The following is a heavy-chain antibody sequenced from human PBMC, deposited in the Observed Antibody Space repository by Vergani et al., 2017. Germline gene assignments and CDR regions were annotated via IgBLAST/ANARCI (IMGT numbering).Heavy chain of an antibody. V-gene: IGHV3-30-3*01. J-gene: IGHJ4*02. Sequence: QVQLVESGGGVVQPGRSLRLSCAASGFTFSSYAMHWVRQAPGKGLEWVAVISYDGSNKYYADSVKGRFTISRDNSKNTLYLQMNSLRAEDTAVYYCAKVGQQQLALYYFDYWGQGTLVTVSS. CDR3: AKVGQQQLALYYFDY. D-gene: IGHD6-13*01. CDR1: GFTFSSYA. CDR2: ISYDGSNK.